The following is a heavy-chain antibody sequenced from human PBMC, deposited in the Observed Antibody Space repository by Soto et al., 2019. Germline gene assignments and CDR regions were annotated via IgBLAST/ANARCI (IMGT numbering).Heavy chain of an antibody. CDR3: AREGRDYDILTGYYRFNWFDP. D-gene: IGHD3-9*01. Sequence: SETLSLTCTVSGGSISSYYWSWFRQPPGKGLVWIGYIYYSGSTNYNPSLKSRVTISVDTSKNQFSLKLSSVTAADTAVYYCAREGRDYDILTGYYRFNWFDPWGQGTQVTVSS. CDR1: GGSISSYY. CDR2: IYYSGST. V-gene: IGHV4-59*12. J-gene: IGHJ5*02.